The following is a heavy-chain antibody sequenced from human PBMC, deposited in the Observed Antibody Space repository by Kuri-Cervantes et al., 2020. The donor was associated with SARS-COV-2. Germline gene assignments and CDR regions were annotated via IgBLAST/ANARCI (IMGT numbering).Heavy chain of an antibody. CDR1: GYNFNISG. Sequence: DSVKVSCKASGYNFNISGIHWVRQAPGQGLEWMGWLNPNTGGTNYAQKFQGWVTMTRDTSLTTAYMELTRLTSDDSAVYFCARGEAARGLMVVFKWRGAGPLHFWGQGTLVTVSS. V-gene: IGHV1-2*04. D-gene: IGHD3-10*01. CDR3: ARGEAARGLMVVFKWRGAGPLHF. CDR2: LNPNTGGT. J-gene: IGHJ4*02.